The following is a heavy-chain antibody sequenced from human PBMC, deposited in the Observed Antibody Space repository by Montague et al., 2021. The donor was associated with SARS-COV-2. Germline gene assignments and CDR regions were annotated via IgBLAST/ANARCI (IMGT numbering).Heavy chain of an antibody. D-gene: IGHD3-10*01. CDR1: GDSVSSNTAA. Sequence: CAISGDSVSSNTAAWNWIRQSPSRGLEWLGRTYYRSKWYYDYAVXVKSRMTISPDTSKNQFSLQLSSVTPEDRAVYYCARPSRDSGAWYGMDVWGQGTTVTVSS. J-gene: IGHJ6*02. CDR3: ARPSRDSGAWYGMDV. CDR2: TYYRSKWYY. V-gene: IGHV6-1*01.